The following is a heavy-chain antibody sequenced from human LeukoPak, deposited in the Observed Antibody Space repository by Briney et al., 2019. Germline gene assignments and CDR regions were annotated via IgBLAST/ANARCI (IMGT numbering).Heavy chain of an antibody. CDR3: VRHLSAGRPAFDI. CDR2: IYYSGST. V-gene: IGHV4-59*08. CDR1: GGSINSYY. J-gene: IGHJ3*02. D-gene: IGHD2-15*01. Sequence: KPSETLSLTCTVSGGSINSYYWSWIRQPPGKGLEWIGYIYYSGSTNYNPSLKSRVIISVDTSNNKFSLKLTSLTAADTAVYYCVRHLSAGRPAFDIWGQGTMVTVSS.